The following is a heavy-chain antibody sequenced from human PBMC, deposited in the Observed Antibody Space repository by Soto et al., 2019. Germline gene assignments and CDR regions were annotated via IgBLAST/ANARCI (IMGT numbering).Heavy chain of an antibody. D-gene: IGHD6-13*01. CDR3: ARDLQNHGSSWSLWSYYYYYGMDV. CDR1: GFTFSSYW. Sequence: GGSLRLSCAASGFTFSSYWMSWVRQAPGKGLEWVANIKQDGSEKYYVDSVKGRFTISRDNAKNSLYLQMNSLRAEDTAVYYCARDLQNHGSSWSLWSYYYYYGMDVWGQGTTVTVSS. J-gene: IGHJ6*02. V-gene: IGHV3-7*05. CDR2: IKQDGSEK.